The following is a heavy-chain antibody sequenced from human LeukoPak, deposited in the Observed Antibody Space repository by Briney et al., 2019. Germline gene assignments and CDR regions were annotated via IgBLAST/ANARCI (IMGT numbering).Heavy chain of an antibody. V-gene: IGHV1-69*05. Sequence: SVKVSCKASGGPFSSYAISWVRQAPGQGLEWMGGIIPIFGTANYAQKFQGRVTITTDESTSTAYMELSSLRSEDTAVYYCARYGRPRDGYNYSYYYYYMDVWGKGTTVTVSS. J-gene: IGHJ6*03. CDR3: ARYGRPRDGYNYSYYYYYMDV. CDR1: GGPFSSYA. D-gene: IGHD5-24*01. CDR2: IIPIFGTA.